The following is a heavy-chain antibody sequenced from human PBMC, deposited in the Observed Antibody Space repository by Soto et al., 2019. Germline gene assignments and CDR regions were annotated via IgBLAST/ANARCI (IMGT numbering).Heavy chain of an antibody. CDR1: GGTFSSYA. V-gene: IGHV1-69*13. D-gene: IGHD2-2*01. Sequence: ASVKVSCKASGGTFSSYAISWVRQAPGQGLEWMGGIIPIFGTANYAQKFQGRVTITADESTSTAYMELSSLRSEDTAVYYCARSFGVVVVPAAAGPYWFDPWGQGTLVTVSS. CDR3: ARSFGVVVVPAAAGPYWFDP. CDR2: IIPIFGTA. J-gene: IGHJ5*02.